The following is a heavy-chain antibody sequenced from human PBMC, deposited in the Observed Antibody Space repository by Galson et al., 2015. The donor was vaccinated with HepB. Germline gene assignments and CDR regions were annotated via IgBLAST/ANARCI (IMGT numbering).Heavy chain of an antibody. CDR2: IVPTFGTT. V-gene: IGHV1-69*13. J-gene: IGHJ6*03. Sequence: SVKVSCKASGGTISSYAISWVRQAPGQGLEWMGGIVPTFGTTNHAQKFQGRVAITADESTNTAYMDLSSLRSGDSAVYYCARTQLHVDYVYYYMDLWGKGTTVTVSS. D-gene: IGHD1-1*01. CDR1: GGTISSYA. CDR3: ARTQLHVDYVYYYMDL.